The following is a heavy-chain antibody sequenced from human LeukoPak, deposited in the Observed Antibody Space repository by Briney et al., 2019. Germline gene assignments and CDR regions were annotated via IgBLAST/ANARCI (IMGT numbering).Heavy chain of an antibody. Sequence: PGGSLRLSCAASGVTFSSDGMHWVRQAPGKGLEGVAFIRYDGSNKYYADSVKGRFTISRDNSKNTLYLQMNSLRAEDTAVYYCARAKKAVAGFFDYWGQGTLVTVSS. J-gene: IGHJ4*02. CDR3: ARAKKAVAGFFDY. CDR2: IRYDGSNK. D-gene: IGHD6-19*01. CDR1: GVTFSSDG. V-gene: IGHV3-30*02.